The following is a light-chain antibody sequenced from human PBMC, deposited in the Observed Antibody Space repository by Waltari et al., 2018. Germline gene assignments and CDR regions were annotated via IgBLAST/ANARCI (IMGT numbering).Light chain of an antibody. J-gene: IGKJ4*01. Sequence: DIVMTQSPDSLAVSLGERATINCKSSQSVLYSSNNKNYVAWYQQKPGQPPKLLVYWASSWESGVPDRFSGSGSGRDFSLTISSLQAEDVAVYYCQQFYSLPVTFGGGTNVEIK. V-gene: IGKV4-1*01. CDR2: WAS. CDR1: QSVLYSSNNKNY. CDR3: QQFYSLPVT.